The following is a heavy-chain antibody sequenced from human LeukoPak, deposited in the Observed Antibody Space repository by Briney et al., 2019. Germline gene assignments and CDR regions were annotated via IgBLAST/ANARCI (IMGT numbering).Heavy chain of an antibody. CDR1: GGTFSSYA. J-gene: IGHJ4*02. D-gene: IGHD5-24*01. V-gene: IGHV1-69*04. Sequence: SVKVSCKASGGTFSSYAISWVRQAPGQGLEWMGTIIPIVGIANYTQKFQGRVTITADKFTSTAYMELSSLRSEDTAVYYCARDGEMATIYFDYWGQGTLVTVSS. CDR3: ARDGEMATIYFDY. CDR2: IIPIVGIA.